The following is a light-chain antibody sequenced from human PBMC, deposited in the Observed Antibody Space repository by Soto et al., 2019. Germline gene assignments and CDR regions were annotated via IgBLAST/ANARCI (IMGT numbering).Light chain of an antibody. Sequence: DIQMTQSPSSLSASLGDRVTITCRASQDISTYLNWYQQKPGQAPNLLIYTVPNLETGVPSRFSGSGAGTVFTLTIIALQPEDIATYYCQQYNSLPYTFGQGTRLEIE. CDR1: QDISTY. J-gene: IGKJ2*01. CDR2: TVP. V-gene: IGKV1-33*01. CDR3: QQYNSLPYT.